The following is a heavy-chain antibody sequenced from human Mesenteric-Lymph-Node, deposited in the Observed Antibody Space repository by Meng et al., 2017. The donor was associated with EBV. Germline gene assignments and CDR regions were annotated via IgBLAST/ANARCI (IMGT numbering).Heavy chain of an antibody. Sequence: PEPALRQGNPARDSSTPFTVSAGSTRGSMYSWCWRPLPPGKGRGWSGSIYYSGSTYYNPSLKGRVTIPGDTSKNQFSLKLSSVTAADTAVYYCARVRERGYESSGSYGGQGTLVTVSS. CDR1: AGSTRGSMYS. V-gene: IGHV4-39*07. CDR3: ARVRERGYESSGSY. D-gene: IGHD3-22*01. J-gene: IGHJ4*02. CDR2: IYYSGST.